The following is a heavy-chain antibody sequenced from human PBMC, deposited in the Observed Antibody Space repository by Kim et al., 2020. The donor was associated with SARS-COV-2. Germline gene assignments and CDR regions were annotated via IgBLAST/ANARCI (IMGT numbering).Heavy chain of an antibody. CDR1: GGSISSYY. D-gene: IGHD6-6*01. V-gene: IGHV4-59*13. CDR2: IYYSGST. J-gene: IGHJ6*02. CDR3: AREGKRSPSPGGYYYGMDV. Sequence: SETLSLTCTVSGGSISSYYWSWIRQPPGKGLEWIGYIYYSGSTNYNLSLKSRVTISVDTSKNQFSLKLSSVTAADTAVYYCAREGKRSPSPGGYYYGMDVWDQGTTVTVSS.